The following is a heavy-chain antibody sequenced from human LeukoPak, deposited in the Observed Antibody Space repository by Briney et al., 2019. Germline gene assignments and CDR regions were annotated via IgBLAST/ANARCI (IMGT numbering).Heavy chain of an antibody. V-gene: IGHV4-39*01. D-gene: IGHD1-26*01. CDR1: GDSISSSRFY. CDR2: ILYTGRT. Sequence: SETLSLTCTVSGDSISSSRFYWAWIRQPPGKGLEWIGSILYTGRTFYNPSLKSRVTISVDTSENQFSLRLDSVTASDTAVYYCARRDVGATIDYWGQGTLVTVSS. CDR3: ARRDVGATIDY. J-gene: IGHJ4*02.